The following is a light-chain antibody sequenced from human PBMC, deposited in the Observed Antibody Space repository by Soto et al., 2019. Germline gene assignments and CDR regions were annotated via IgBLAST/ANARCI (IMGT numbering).Light chain of an antibody. CDR2: GAS. Sequence: EIVLTQSPGTLSLSPGERAALSCRASQSVSSSYLAWYQQKPGQAPRLLIYGASSRATGIPGRFSGSGSGTAFTLTISRLEPEDFAVYYCQQYGSSPWTFGQATKVEFK. J-gene: IGKJ1*01. CDR1: QSVSSSY. V-gene: IGKV3-20*01. CDR3: QQYGSSPWT.